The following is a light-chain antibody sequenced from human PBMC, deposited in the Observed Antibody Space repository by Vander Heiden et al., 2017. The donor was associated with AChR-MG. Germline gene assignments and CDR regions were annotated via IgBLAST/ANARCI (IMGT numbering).Light chain of an antibody. V-gene: IGLV1-40*01. J-gene: IGLJ2*01. Sequence: QSVLTQPPSVSGAPGQRVTISCTGSSSNIGAGSDVHWYQELPGTAPKLLIYGSTNRPSGVPDRFSGSKSGTSDSLAITGLQAEDEADYYCQSSDSSLNSVVFGGGTKLTVL. CDR3: QSSDSSLNSVV. CDR2: GST. CDR1: SSNIGAGSD.